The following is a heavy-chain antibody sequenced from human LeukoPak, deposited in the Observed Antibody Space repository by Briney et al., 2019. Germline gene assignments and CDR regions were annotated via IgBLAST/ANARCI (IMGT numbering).Heavy chain of an antibody. D-gene: IGHD3-10*01. V-gene: IGHV4-34*01. CDR3: ARERPRGV. Sequence: SSETLSLTCAVYGGSFSGYYWSWIRQPPGKGLEWIGEINHNGISNYNPSLKSRITISLDTSKNQFSLRLSSVTAADTAVYYCARERPRGVWGQGTLVTVSS. CDR1: GGSFSGYY. CDR2: INHNGIS. J-gene: IGHJ4*02.